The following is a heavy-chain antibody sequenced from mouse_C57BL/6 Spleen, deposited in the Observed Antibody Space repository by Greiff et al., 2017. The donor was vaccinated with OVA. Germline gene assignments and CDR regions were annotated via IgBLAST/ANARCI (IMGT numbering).Heavy chain of an antibody. V-gene: IGHV1-59*01. Sequence: VQLQQPGAELVRPGTSVKLSCKASGYTFTSYWMHWVKQRPGQGLEWIGVIDPSDSYTNYTQKFKGKATLTVDTSSSTAYMQLSSLTSEDSAVYYCAIYDYYSFAYWGQGTLVTVSA. J-gene: IGHJ3*01. CDR3: AIYDYYSFAY. D-gene: IGHD2-4*01. CDR1: GYTFTSYW. CDR2: IDPSDSYT.